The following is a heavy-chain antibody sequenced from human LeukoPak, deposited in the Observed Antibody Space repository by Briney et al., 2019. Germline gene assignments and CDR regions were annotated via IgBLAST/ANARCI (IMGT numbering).Heavy chain of an antibody. CDR1: GGSISSSSYY. J-gene: IGHJ4*02. CDR3: ARRDKYCSSTSCPFDY. Sequence: PSETLSLTCTVSGGSISSSSYYWGWIRQPPGKGLEWIGSIYYSGSTYYNPSLKSRVTISVDTSKNQFSLKLSSVTAADTAVFYCARRDKYCSSTSCPFDYWGQGTLVTVSS. CDR2: IYYSGST. D-gene: IGHD2-2*01. V-gene: IGHV4-39*01.